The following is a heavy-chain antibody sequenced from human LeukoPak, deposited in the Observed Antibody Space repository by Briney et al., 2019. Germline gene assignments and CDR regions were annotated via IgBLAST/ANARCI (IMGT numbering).Heavy chain of an antibody. Sequence: GGSLRLSCAASGFTFSSYGMSWVRQAPGKGLEWVSAISGSGGSTYYADSVKGRFTISRDNSKNTLYLQMNSLRAEDTAVYYCAKDSDYYGSGSSVDYWGQGTLVTVSS. V-gene: IGHV3-23*01. CDR2: ISGSGGST. D-gene: IGHD3-10*01. J-gene: IGHJ4*02. CDR1: GFTFSSYG. CDR3: AKDSDYYGSGSSVDY.